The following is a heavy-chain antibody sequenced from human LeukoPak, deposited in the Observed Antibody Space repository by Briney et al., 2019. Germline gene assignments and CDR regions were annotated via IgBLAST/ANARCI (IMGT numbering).Heavy chain of an antibody. Sequence: GGSLRLSCAASGFTFSSYWMHWVRQAPGKGLGWVSRINRDGSSTSYADSVKGRFTISRDNAKNTLYLQMNSLRAEDTAVYYCAKGDESVVVPAAIRHYYYYGMDVWGQGTTVTVSS. J-gene: IGHJ6*02. CDR3: AKGDESVVVPAAIRHYYYYGMDV. V-gene: IGHV3-74*01. CDR1: GFTFSSYW. CDR2: INRDGSST. D-gene: IGHD2-2*01.